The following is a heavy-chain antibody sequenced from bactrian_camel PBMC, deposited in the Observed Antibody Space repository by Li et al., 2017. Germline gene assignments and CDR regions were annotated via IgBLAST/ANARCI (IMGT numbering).Heavy chain of an antibody. D-gene: IGHD2*01. Sequence: QLVESGGGSVQPGGSLRLSCTDSAYYHSNYYMAWFRQAPGKGREGIACVYTGTGRAVYADSVKGRFTISRDNAKKIMYLQMDSLKPEDTARYYCAADPTDTGGYCPTEAQRIDEYNYWGQGTQVTVS. CDR2: VYTGTGRA. J-gene: IGHJ4*01. V-gene: IGHV3S28*01. CDR1: AYYHSNYY. CDR3: AADPTDTGGYCPTEAQRIDEYNY.